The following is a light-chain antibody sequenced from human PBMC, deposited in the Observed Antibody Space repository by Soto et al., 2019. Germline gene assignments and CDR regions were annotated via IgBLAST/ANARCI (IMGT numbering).Light chain of an antibody. Sequence: QSVLTQPASVSGSPGQSITISCTGTRSDVGAYNYVSWYQRHPGKAPKLLIYDVNSRPSGVSNRFSGSKSGNTASLTISGLQVEDEADYYCSSYTSSDTLYVFGSGTKV. CDR1: RSDVGAYNY. CDR3: SSYTSSDTLYV. CDR2: DVN. J-gene: IGLJ1*01. V-gene: IGLV2-14*01.